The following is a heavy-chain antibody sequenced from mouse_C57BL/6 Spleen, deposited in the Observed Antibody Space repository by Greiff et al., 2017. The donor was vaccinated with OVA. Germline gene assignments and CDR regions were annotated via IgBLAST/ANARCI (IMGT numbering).Heavy chain of an antibody. CDR2: IDPSDSYT. D-gene: IGHD1-1*01. CDR3: ARRYGSSYGPSYWYFDV. J-gene: IGHJ1*03. V-gene: IGHV1-69*01. CDR1: GYTFTSYW. Sequence: QVQLQQPGAELVMPGASVKLSCKASGYTFTSYWMHWVKQRPGQGLEWIGEIDPSDSYTNYTQKFKGKSTLTVDKSSSTAYMQLSSLTSEDSAVYYCARRYGSSYGPSYWYFDVWGTGTTVTVSS.